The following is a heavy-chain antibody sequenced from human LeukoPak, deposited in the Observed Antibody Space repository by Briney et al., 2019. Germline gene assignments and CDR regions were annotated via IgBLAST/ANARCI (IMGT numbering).Heavy chain of an antibody. Sequence: PSETLSLTCTVSGGSISSYYWSWIRQPPGKGLEWIGYIYYSGSTNYNPSLKSRVTISVDTSKNQFSLKLSSVTAADTAVYYCARHSSGWYIYFDYWGQGILVTVSS. CDR2: IYYSGST. CDR3: ARHSSGWYIYFDY. J-gene: IGHJ4*02. D-gene: IGHD6-19*01. CDR1: GGSISSYY. V-gene: IGHV4-59*08.